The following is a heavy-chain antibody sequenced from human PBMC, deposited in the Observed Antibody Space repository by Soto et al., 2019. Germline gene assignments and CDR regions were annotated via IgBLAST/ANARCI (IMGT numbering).Heavy chain of an antibody. CDR3: ASPYSQGYFDY. CDR1: GGTFSSYT. V-gene: IGHV1-69*02. D-gene: IGHD1-26*01. J-gene: IGHJ4*02. Sequence: QVQLVQSGAEVKKPGSSVKVSCMASGGTFSSYTISWVRQAPGQGLEWMGRIIPILGIANYAQKFQGRVTITADKSTSTAYMELSSLRSEDTAVYYCASPYSQGYFDYWGQGTLVTVSS. CDR2: IIPILGIA.